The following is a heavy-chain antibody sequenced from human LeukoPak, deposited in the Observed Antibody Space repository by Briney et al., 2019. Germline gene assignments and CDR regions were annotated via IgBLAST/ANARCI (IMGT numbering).Heavy chain of an antibody. Sequence: GASVKVSCKTSDLHWVRQAPGQGLEWMGWINPNSGDTNYAQKFQGKISMTADTSTSTAYMELRRLRSDDTAVYYCAKGFDAADYYWGQGGFDFWGQGTKVIVSS. D-gene: IGHD3-16*01. V-gene: IGHV1-2*02. J-gene: IGHJ3*01. CDR3: AKGFDAADYYWGQGGFDF. CDR1: D. CDR2: INPNSGDT.